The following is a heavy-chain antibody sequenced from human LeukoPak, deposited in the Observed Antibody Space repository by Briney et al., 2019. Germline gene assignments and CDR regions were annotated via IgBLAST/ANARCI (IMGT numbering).Heavy chain of an antibody. CDR3: AKGAYYDL. CDR1: GFTFSSYW. J-gene: IGHJ4*02. Sequence: GGSLRLSCAASGFTFSSYWMSWVRQAPGKGLEWVSTISDNGGSTYYPDSAKGRFTISRDNSKNTLYLQMNSLRAEDTAVYYCAKGAYYDLWGQGTLVTVSS. V-gene: IGHV3-23*01. D-gene: IGHD3-22*01. CDR2: ISDNGGST.